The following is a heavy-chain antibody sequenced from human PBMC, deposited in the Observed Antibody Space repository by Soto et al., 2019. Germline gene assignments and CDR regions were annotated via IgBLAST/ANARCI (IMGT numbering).Heavy chain of an antibody. V-gene: IGHV2-5*02. CDR2: IYWDDDK. CDR3: AHYQGGPNIWFEESQPSTIDY. Sequence: QITLKESGPTLVKPTQTLTLTCTFSGFSLSTSGVGVGWIRQPPGKALEWLELIYWDDDKRYSPSLKSRPTITKDTSKKQVVLTMTNIGPVDTATYYCAHYQGGPNIWFEESQPSTIDYWGQGTLVTVSS. D-gene: IGHD3-10*01. J-gene: IGHJ4*02. CDR1: GFSLSTSGVG.